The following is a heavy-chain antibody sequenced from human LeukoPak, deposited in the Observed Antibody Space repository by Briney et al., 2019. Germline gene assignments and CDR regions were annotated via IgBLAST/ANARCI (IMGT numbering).Heavy chain of an antibody. J-gene: IGHJ4*02. CDR1: GGSISSYY. CDR3: ARHGYSYGPDY. D-gene: IGHD5-18*01. CDR2: IYYSGST. Sequence: SETLSLTCTVSGGSISSYYWSWIRQPPGKGLEWIGYIYYSGSTNYNPSLKSRVTISVDTSKNQFSLKLSSVTAADTAAYYCARHGYSYGPDYWGQGTLVTVSS. V-gene: IGHV4-59*01.